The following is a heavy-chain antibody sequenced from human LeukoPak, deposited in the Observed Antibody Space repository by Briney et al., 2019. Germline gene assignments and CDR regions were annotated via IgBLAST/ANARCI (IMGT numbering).Heavy chain of an antibody. CDR2: MWYDGSNK. CDR3: AKERGSGRDYYYYYMDV. D-gene: IGHD1-26*01. J-gene: IGHJ6*03. V-gene: IGHV3-33*06. CDR1: GFTLNRYG. Sequence: GRPLRLSCAASGFTLNRYGMHGAHQAQEKALEREEDMWYDGSNKNYADSVKGRFTISRDNSKNTLYLQMNSLRAEDTAVYYCAKERGSGRDYYYYYMDVWGKGTTVTVSS.